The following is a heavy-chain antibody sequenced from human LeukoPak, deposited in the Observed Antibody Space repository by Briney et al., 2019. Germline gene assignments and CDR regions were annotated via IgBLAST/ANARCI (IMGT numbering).Heavy chain of an antibody. CDR1: GFTFSSYW. CDR3: ARDHLDAFDI. V-gene: IGHV3-7*01. J-gene: IGHJ3*02. Sequence: GGSLRLSCSASGFTFSSYWMSWVRQAPGKGLEWVANINQDGSEKYYVASVKGRFTISRDNAKNSLYLQMNSLRAEDTAVYYCARDHLDAFDIWGQGTMVTVSS. CDR2: INQDGSEK.